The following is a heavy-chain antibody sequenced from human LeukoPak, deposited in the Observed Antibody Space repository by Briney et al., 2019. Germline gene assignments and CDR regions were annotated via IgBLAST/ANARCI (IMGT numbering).Heavy chain of an antibody. J-gene: IGHJ4*02. CDR1: GGSISRYY. CDR3: ARVDPDSSSTLEVFDY. D-gene: IGHD6-6*01. V-gene: IGHV4-59*01. CDR2: IYYSGST. Sequence: SETLSLTCTGSGGSISRYYWSWIRQPPGKGLEWIGYIYYSGSTNYNPSLKSRVTISVDTSKNQFSLKLSSVTAADTAVYYCARVDPDSSSTLEVFDYWGQGTLVTVSS.